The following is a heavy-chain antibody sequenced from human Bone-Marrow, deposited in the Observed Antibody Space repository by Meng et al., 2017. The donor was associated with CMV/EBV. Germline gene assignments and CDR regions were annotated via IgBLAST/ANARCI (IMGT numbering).Heavy chain of an antibody. CDR2: INWNGGST. Sequence: GESLKISCAASGFTFDDYGMSWVRQAPGKGLDWVSGINWNGGSTGYADSVKGRFTISRDNAKNSLYLQMNSLRAEDTALYYCARALKPGGIVGATADYWGQGTLVTVSS. V-gene: IGHV3-20*04. J-gene: IGHJ4*02. D-gene: IGHD1-26*01. CDR3: ARALKPGGIVGATADY. CDR1: GFTFDDYG.